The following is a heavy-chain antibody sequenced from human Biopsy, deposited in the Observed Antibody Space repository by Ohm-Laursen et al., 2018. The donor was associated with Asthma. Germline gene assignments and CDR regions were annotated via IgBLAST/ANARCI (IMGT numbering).Heavy chain of an antibody. Sequence: SETLSLTCTVSGGSIRTYYWTWIRQPPGKGLEWVAHLYNSGTTNYNPSLKSRVTISVDTSKNQVFLNVRSVTAADTAVYYCARDRGGTYGRTFESWGQGTLVTVSS. CDR1: GGSIRTYY. CDR3: ARDRGGTYGRTFES. CDR2: LYNSGTT. J-gene: IGHJ4*02. D-gene: IGHD1-26*01. V-gene: IGHV4-59*01.